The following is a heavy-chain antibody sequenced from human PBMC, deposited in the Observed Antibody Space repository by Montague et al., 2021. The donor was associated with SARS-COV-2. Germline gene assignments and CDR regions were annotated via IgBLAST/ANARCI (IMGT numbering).Heavy chain of an antibody. CDR3: ARIHGGTSGSFDF. CDR1: GFSLTTGGMC. J-gene: IGHJ4*02. CDR2: VDWDDDK. V-gene: IGHV2-70*01. Sequence: PALVKPTQTLTLTCTFSGFSLTTGGMCVTWIRQPPGKALEWLAVVDWDDDKYYTSSLETRLAISKDTSRNQVVLTMTNMDPMGTGTYYCARIHGGTSGSFDFWGQGILVTVSS. D-gene: IGHD3-10*01.